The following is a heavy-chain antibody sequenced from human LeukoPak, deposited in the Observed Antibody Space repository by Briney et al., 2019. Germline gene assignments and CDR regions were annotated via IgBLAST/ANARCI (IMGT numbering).Heavy chain of an antibody. Sequence: GGSLRLSCAASGFTFDDYGMSWVRQAPGKGLEWVSGINWNGGGTGYADSVKGRFTISRDNAKNSLYLQMNSLRAEDTALYYCARARMHYYYYYMDVWGKGTTVTVSS. CDR1: GFTFDDYG. J-gene: IGHJ6*03. V-gene: IGHV3-20*04. CDR2: INWNGGGT. D-gene: IGHD2-8*01. CDR3: ARARMHYYYYYMDV.